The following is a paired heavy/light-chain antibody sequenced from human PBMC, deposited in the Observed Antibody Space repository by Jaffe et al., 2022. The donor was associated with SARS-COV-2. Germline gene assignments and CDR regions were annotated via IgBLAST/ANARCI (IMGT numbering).Light chain of an antibody. CDR1: QGISSY. Sequence: DIQLTQSPSFLSASVGDRVTITCRASQGISSYLAWYQQKPGKAPKLLIYSASTLQSGVPSRFSGSGSGTEFTLTISSLQPEDFATYYCQQLNSYPLTFGGGTKVEIK. CDR2: SAS. V-gene: IGKV1-9*01. CDR3: QQLNSYPLT. J-gene: IGKJ4*01.
Heavy chain of an antibody. D-gene: IGHD2-21*01. CDR1: GFTFNKYP. CDR3: AKCGGGNAFDS. CDR2: IGSRGGNT. J-gene: IGHJ4*02. V-gene: IGHV3-23*01. Sequence: EVQVLESGGGLVQPGGSLRLSCAASGFTFNKYPMSWVRQAPGKGLEWVSLIGSSVIGSRGGNTHYAESVKGRFTISRDNSKNTLYLQMNSLRVEDTAVYYCAKCGGGNAFDSWGQGTLVTVSS.